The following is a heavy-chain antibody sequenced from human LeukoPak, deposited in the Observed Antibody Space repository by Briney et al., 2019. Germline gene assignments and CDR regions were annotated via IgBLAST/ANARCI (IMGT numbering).Heavy chain of an antibody. CDR3: ARSGYSSGWYPFDY. V-gene: IGHV3-30-3*01. CDR1: GFTFSSYA. Sequence: GGSLRLSCAASGFTFSSYAMHWVRQAPGKGLEWVAVISYGGSNKYYADSVKGRFTISRDNSKNTLYLQMNSLRAEDTAVYYCARSGYSSGWYPFDYWGQGTLVTVSS. CDR2: ISYGGSNK. J-gene: IGHJ4*02. D-gene: IGHD6-19*01.